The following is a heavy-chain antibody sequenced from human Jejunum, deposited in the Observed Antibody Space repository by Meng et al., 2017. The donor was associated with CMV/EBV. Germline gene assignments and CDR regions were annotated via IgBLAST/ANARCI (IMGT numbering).Heavy chain of an antibody. J-gene: IGHJ5*02. CDR1: GLIFSTSA. Sequence: GLIFSTSAMSWVRQAPGQGLEWVSLIYRGVTSTGCADSVRGRFTISRDNSKNILYLQMNSLRAEDTAIYYCAKEIHPGAPMSCFDPWGQGTLVTVSS. D-gene: IGHD2-8*02. CDR3: AKEIHPGAPMSCFDP. CDR2: IYRGVTST. V-gene: IGHV3-23*03.